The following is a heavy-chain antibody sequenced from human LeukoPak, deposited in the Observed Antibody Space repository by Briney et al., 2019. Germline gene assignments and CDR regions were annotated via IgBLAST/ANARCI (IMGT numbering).Heavy chain of an antibody. CDR2: ISYDGSNK. CDR1: GFTFSSYA. V-gene: IGHV3-30-3*01. CDR3: AWTVYGDYEYYFDY. J-gene: IGHJ4*02. Sequence: GRSLRLSCAASGFTFSSYAMHWVRQAPGKGLEWVAVISYDGSNKYYADSVKGRFTISRDNSKNTLYLQMNSLRAEDTAVYYCAWTVYGDYEYYFDYWGQGTLVTVSS. D-gene: IGHD4-17*01.